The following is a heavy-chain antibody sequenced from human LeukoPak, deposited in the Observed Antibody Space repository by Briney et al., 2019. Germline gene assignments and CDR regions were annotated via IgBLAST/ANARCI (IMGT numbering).Heavy chain of an antibody. Sequence: GGSLRLSCAAYGFTFDDFALHWVRQSPGKGLEWVSGISWNSDTTAYADSVKGRFTISRDNANDSLYLLMNNLTIEDTAFYYCAKAPHYYTWATYWDYFENWGQGSLVTVSS. CDR2: ISWNSDTT. D-gene: IGHD3-10*01. CDR3: AKAPHYYTWATYWDYFEN. V-gene: IGHV3-9*01. J-gene: IGHJ4*02. CDR1: GFTFDDFA.